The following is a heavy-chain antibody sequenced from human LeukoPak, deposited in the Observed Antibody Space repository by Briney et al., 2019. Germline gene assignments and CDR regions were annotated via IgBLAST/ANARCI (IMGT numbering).Heavy chain of an antibody. Sequence: GGSLRLSCAASGFTFAMNWVRQAPAKGLEWVSTIGGGGPTTDYADSVKDRFIISRDNSKNTLYLQMNSLRAEDTAVYFCARGFLGGTDQYFDSWGQGTLVTVSS. CDR2: IGGGGPTT. D-gene: IGHD6-19*01. CDR1: GFTFA. V-gene: IGHV3-23*01. CDR3: ARGFLGGTDQYFDS. J-gene: IGHJ4*02.